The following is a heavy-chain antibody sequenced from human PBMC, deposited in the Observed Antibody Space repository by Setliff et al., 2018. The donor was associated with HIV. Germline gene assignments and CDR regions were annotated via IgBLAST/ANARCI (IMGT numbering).Heavy chain of an antibody. Sequence: PGGSLRLSCAASGVTFSSYSMNWVRQAPGKGLEWLSYLGKSNSRMTYAGSVKGRFTISGDNAKNTLYLQMNSLTSEDTAVYYCARDLNWAFDYWGQGILVTVSS. CDR2: LGKSNSRM. J-gene: IGHJ4*02. CDR1: GVTFSSYS. V-gene: IGHV3-48*01. CDR3: ARDLNWAFDY. D-gene: IGHD1-1*01.